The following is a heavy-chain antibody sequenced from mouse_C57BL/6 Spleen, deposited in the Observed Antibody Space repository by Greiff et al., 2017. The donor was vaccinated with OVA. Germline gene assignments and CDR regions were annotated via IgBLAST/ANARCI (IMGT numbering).Heavy chain of an antibody. J-gene: IGHJ1*03. D-gene: IGHD2-4*01. CDR1: GYTFTDYY. Sequence: VQLQQSGPELVKPGASVKISCKASGYTFTDYYINWVKQRPGQGLEWIGWIFPGSGSTYYNEKFKGKATLTVDKSSSTAYMLLSSLTSEDSAVYFCARSGDYDVGWYFDVWGTGTTVTVSS. CDR3: ARSGDYDVGWYFDV. V-gene: IGHV1-75*01. CDR2: IFPGSGST.